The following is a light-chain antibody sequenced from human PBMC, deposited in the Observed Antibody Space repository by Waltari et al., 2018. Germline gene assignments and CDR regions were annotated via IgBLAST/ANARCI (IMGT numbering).Light chain of an antibody. J-gene: IGKJ4*01. V-gene: IGKV3-11*01. CDR2: DTS. CDR1: QSVFNY. Sequence: IVLTQSPAPLSLSAGEIATLSCSASQSVFNYLAWYQQKPGQAPRLRIYDTSKRATGIPARFSGSGSGTDFTLTISNLEAEDFALYFCQQGSVLPLTFGGGSKVDIK. CDR3: QQGSVLPLT.